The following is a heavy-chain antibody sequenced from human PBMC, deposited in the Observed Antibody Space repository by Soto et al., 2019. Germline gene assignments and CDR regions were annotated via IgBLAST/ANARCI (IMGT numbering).Heavy chain of an antibody. CDR3: AKGLYYYDSSGYRLFDY. CDR1: GFTFNTYP. CDR2: ISYDGSNK. V-gene: IGHV3-30-3*01. D-gene: IGHD3-22*01. J-gene: IGHJ4*02. Sequence: LRLSCAASGFTFNTYPMHWVRQAPGKGLEWVTVISYDGSNKYYADSVKGRFTISRDNSKNTLYLQMNRLRADDTAIYYCAKGLYYYDSSGYRLFDYWGQGTLVTVSS.